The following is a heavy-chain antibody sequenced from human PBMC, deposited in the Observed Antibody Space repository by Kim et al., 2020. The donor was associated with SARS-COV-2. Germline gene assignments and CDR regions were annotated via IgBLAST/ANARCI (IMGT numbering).Heavy chain of an antibody. CDR1: GGSISSYY. CDR3: ASLSGSYSSGWYRGDPWLRIDY. V-gene: IGHV4-59*13. D-gene: IGHD6-19*01. CDR2: IYYSGST. J-gene: IGHJ4*02. Sequence: SETLSLTCTVSGGSISSYYWSWIRQPPGKGLEWIGYIYYSGSTNYNPSLKSRVTISVDTSKNQFSLKLSSVTAADTAVYYCASLSGSYSSGWYRGDPWLRIDYWGQGTLVTVSS.